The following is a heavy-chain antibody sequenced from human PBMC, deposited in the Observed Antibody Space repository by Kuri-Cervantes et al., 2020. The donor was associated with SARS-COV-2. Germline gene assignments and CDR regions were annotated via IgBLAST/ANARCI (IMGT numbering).Heavy chain of an antibody. V-gene: IGHV4-31*02. Sequence: SCTVSGGSISSGGYYWSWIRQHPGKGLEWIGYIYYSGSTYYNPSLKSRVTISVDTSKNQFSLKLSSVTAADTAVYYCARGGPITIFGVVTKRFEYWGQGTLVTVSS. CDR2: IYYSGST. CDR1: GGSISSGGYY. CDR3: ARGGPITIFGVVTKRFEY. J-gene: IGHJ4*02. D-gene: IGHD3-3*01.